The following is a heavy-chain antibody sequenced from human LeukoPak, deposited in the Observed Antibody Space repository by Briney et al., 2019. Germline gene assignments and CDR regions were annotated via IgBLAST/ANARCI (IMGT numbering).Heavy chain of an antibody. CDR1: GITFSSYG. CDR2: IRYDGGHK. CDR3: AKDRRPNNYYASGSDY. V-gene: IGHV3-30*02. D-gene: IGHD3-10*01. Sequence: PGGSLRLSCAASGITFSSYGMHWVRQAPGKGLEWVAFIRYDGGHKYYADSVKGRFTISRDNSKNTLYMQMNSLRAEDTAVYYCAKDRRPNNYYASGSDYWGQGTLVTVSS. J-gene: IGHJ4*02.